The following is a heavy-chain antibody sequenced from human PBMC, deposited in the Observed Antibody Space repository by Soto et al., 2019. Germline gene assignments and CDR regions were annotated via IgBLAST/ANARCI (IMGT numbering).Heavy chain of an antibody. Sequence: QVQLVQSGAEVKKPGASVKVSCKASGYTFTSYDINWVRQATGQGLEWMGWMNPNSGNTGYAQKFQGRVTMTRNTSISTAYMELSSLRSEDTAVYYCARGLSGYNYGYYYYYGMDVWGQGTTVTVSS. CDR1: GYTFTSYD. CDR3: ARGLSGYNYGYYYYYGMDV. V-gene: IGHV1-8*01. CDR2: MNPNSGNT. J-gene: IGHJ6*02. D-gene: IGHD5-18*01.